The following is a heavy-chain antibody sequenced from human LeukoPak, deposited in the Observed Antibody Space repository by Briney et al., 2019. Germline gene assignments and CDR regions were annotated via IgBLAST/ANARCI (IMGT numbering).Heavy chain of an antibody. CDR3: AKASSSWHDAFDI. D-gene: IGHD6-13*01. Sequence: GGSLRLSCAASGFTFDDYAMHWVRRAPGKGLEWVSGISWNSGSIGYADSVKGRFTISRDNAKNSLYLQMNSLRAEDTALYYCAKASSSWHDAFDIWGQGTMVTVSS. V-gene: IGHV3-9*01. CDR1: GFTFDDYA. CDR2: ISWNSGSI. J-gene: IGHJ3*02.